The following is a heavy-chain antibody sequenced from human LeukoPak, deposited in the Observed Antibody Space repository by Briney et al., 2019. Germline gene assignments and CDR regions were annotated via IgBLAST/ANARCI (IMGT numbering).Heavy chain of an antibody. CDR3: ARVGATHFDY. CDR1: GGSISSSSYY. D-gene: IGHD1-26*01. CDR2: IYYSGST. Sequence: PSETLSLTCTVSGGSISSSSYYWGWIRRPPGKGLEWIGSIYYSGSTYYNPSLKSRVTISVDTSKNQFSLKLSSVTAADTAVYYCARVGATHFDYWGQGTLVTVSS. V-gene: IGHV4-39*01. J-gene: IGHJ4*02.